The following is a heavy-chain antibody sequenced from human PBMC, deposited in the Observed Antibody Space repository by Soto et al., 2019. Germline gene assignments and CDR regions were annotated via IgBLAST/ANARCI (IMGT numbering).Heavy chain of an antibody. V-gene: IGHV1-69*01. CDR3: ARNEYSTTFYYYGMDV. J-gene: IGHJ6*02. CDR2: IIPIFGTA. CDR1: GGTFSSYA. Sequence: QVQLVQSGAEVKKPGSSVKVSCKASGGTFSSYAITWVRQAPGLGLEWMGRIIPIFGTANYNQKFQGRVTITADESTSTAYMELSSLRSEDTAVYYCARNEYSTTFYYYGMDVWGQGTTVTVSS. D-gene: IGHD6-6*01.